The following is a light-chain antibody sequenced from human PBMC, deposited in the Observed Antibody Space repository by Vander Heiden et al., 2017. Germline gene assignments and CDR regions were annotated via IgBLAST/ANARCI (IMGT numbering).Light chain of an antibody. V-gene: IGLV3-1*01. CDR2: QDR. CDR3: QAWDSRTVV. Sequence: YEVTLPPSVSVSPGQTARITCSGDKLGNKDVCWYQQKTGQSPVLVLYQDRKRPSGIPGRFSGSNSGNTATLTISGAEAMDEADYYCQAWDSRTVVFGGGTKLTVL. CDR1: KLGNKD. J-gene: IGLJ2*01.